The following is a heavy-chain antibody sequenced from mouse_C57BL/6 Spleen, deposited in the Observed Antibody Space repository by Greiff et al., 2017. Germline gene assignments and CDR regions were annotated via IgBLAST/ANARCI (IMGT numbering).Heavy chain of an antibody. D-gene: IGHD1-1*01. Sequence: EVKLVESGGGLVKPGGSLKLSCAASGFTFSSYTMSWVRQTPEKRLEWVATISGGGGNTYYPDSVKGRFTISRDNAKNTLYLQMSSLRSEDTALYYCAREGPYYYGSSYFDYWGQGTTLTVSS. J-gene: IGHJ2*01. CDR2: ISGGGGNT. CDR1: GFTFSSYT. V-gene: IGHV5-9*01. CDR3: AREGPYYYGSSYFDY.